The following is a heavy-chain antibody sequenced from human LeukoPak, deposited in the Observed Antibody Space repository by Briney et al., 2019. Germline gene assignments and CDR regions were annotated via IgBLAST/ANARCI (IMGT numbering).Heavy chain of an antibody. CDR2: IYSGGST. Sequence: PGGSLRLSGAASGFTVSSNYMSWVRQAPGKGLEWGSVIYSGGSTYYADSVKGRFTISRDNSKNTLYLQMTSLRAEDTAVYYCARHGNGLYSSSGKIFDYWGQGTLVTVSS. CDR3: ARHGNGLYSSSGKIFDY. D-gene: IGHD6-13*01. V-gene: IGHV3-53*01. CDR1: GFTVSSNY. J-gene: IGHJ4*02.